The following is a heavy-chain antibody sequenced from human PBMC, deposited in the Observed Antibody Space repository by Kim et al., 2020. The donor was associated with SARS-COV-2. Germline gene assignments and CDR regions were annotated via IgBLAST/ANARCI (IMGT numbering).Heavy chain of an antibody. D-gene: IGHD3-10*01. Sequence: GGSLRLSCAASGFTFDDYAMHWVRQAPGKGLEWVSGISWNSGNIGYADSVKGRFTISRDNAKNSLYLQMNSLRTEDTALYYCAKSKITMFQGVLYGMDG. CDR2: ISWNSGNI. CDR1: GFTFDDYA. CDR3: AKSKITMFQGVLYGMDG. J-gene: IGHJ6*01. V-gene: IGHV3-9*01.